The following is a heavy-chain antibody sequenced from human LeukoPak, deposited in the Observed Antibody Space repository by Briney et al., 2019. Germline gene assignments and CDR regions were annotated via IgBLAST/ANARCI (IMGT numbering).Heavy chain of an antibody. CDR1: GYTFTGYY. J-gene: IGHJ5*02. CDR2: INPNSGCT. V-gene: IGHV1-2*02. Sequence: ASVKVSCKASGYTFTGYYMHWVRQAPGQGLEWMGWINPNSGCTNYAQKFQGRVTMTRDMSISTAYMELSRLRSDDTAVYYCATYNVKPSGMASDWFDPWGQGTLVTVSS. CDR3: ATYNVKPSGMASDWFDP. D-gene: IGHD3-10*02.